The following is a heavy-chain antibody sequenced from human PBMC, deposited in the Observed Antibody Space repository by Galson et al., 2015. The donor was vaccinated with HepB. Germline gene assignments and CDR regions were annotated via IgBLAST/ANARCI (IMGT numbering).Heavy chain of an antibody. J-gene: IGHJ6*03. CDR2: INPNSGDT. Sequence: SVKVSCKASGHTFTGYYLQWVRQAPGQGLEWMGQINPNSGDTNYAKKFQGRVTMTRDTSISTGYMELSSLRSDDTAVYFCAYMSGTYSKYYYMDVWGKGTTVSVSS. V-gene: IGHV1-2*06. CDR1: GHTFTGYY. D-gene: IGHD3-10*01. CDR3: AYMSGTYSKYYYMDV.